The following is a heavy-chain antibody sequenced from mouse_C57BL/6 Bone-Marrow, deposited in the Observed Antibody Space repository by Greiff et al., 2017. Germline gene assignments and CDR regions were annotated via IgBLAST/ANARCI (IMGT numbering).Heavy chain of an antibody. CDR2: ISYDGSN. D-gene: IGHD1-1*01. CDR1: GYSITSGYY. J-gene: IGHJ4*01. CDR3: ASYYLYAMDY. V-gene: IGHV3-6*01. Sequence: DVQLQESGPGLVKPSQSLSLTCSVTGYSITSGYYWNWIRQFPGNKLEWMGYISYDGSNNYNPSLKNRISITRDTSKNQFFLKLNSVTTEDTATYYCASYYLYAMDYWGQGTSVTVSS.